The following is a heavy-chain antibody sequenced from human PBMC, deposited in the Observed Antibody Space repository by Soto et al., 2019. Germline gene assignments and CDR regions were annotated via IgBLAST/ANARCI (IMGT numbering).Heavy chain of an antibody. V-gene: IGHV4-34*01. CDR2: INHSGST. J-gene: IGHJ4*02. CDR1: AGSFSGYY. D-gene: IGHD6-13*01. CDR3: ARLRRSFIAAAGTRVYFDY. Sequence: SETLSLTCAVYAGSFSGYYWSWIRQPPGKGLEWIGEINHSGSTNYNPSLKSRVSISVDTSKNQFSLKLSSVTAADTAVYYCARLRRSFIAAAGTRVYFDYWGQGTPVT.